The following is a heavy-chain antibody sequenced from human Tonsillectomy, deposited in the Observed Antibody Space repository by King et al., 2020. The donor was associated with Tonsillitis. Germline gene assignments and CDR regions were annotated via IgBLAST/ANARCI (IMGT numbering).Heavy chain of an antibody. J-gene: IGHJ4*02. CDR2: ISYDGSNK. D-gene: IGHD3-22*01. CDR1: GFAFSSYG. V-gene: IGHV3-30*18. CDR3: AKTYYSDTSGQRGVFDY. Sequence: VQLVESGGGVVQPGRSLRLSCAASGFAFSSYGMHWVRQAPGKGLEWVAVISYDGSNKYYADSVKGRFTISRESSKDTLYLQMNSLRAEDRAVYYCAKTYYSDTSGQRGVFDYWGQGTLVTVSS.